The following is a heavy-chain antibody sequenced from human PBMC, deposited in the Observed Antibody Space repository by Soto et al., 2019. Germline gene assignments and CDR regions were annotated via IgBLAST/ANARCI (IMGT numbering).Heavy chain of an antibody. V-gene: IGHV3-21*01. J-gene: IGHJ4*02. CDR3: AREGSYWNDVGPD. D-gene: IGHD1-1*01. CDR2: ISSTSTYI. Sequence: PGGALRLSCAASGFTFSTYTMNWVPQAPGKGLEWVSSISSTSTYIYYADSLKGRFTISRDNAKNSLYLQMNSLRAEDTAVYYCAREGSYWNDVGPDWGQGTLVTVSS. CDR1: GFTFSTYT.